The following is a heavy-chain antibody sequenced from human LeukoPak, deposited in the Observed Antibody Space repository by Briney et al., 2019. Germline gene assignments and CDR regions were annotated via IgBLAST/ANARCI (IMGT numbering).Heavy chain of an antibody. V-gene: IGHV1-2*02. CDR3: ARDPKWGIAVAGTSGFDC. D-gene: IGHD6-19*01. J-gene: IGHJ4*02. Sequence: ASVKVSCKASGYTFTGYYMHWVRQAPGQGLEWMGWINPNSGGTNYAQKFQGRVTMTRDTSISTAYMELSRLRSDDTAVYYCARDPKWGIAVAGTSGFDCWGQGTLVTVSS. CDR1: GYTFTGYY. CDR2: INPNSGGT.